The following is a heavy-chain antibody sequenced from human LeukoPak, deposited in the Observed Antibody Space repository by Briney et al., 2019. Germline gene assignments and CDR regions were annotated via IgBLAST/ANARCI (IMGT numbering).Heavy chain of an antibody. J-gene: IGHJ4*02. Sequence: SETLSLTCTVSGGSISSYYWSWIRQPPGKGLEWIGEINHSGSTNYNPSLKSRVTISVDTSKNQFSLKLSSVTAADTAVYYCARGGRPGYPGYRERGTKLDYWGQGTLVTVSS. CDR1: GGSISSYY. CDR3: ARGGRPGYPGYRERGTKLDY. V-gene: IGHV4-34*01. D-gene: IGHD3-16*02. CDR2: INHSGST.